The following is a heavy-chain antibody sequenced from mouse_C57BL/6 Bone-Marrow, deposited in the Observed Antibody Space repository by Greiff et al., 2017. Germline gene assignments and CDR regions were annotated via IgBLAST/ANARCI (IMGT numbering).Heavy chain of an antibody. D-gene: IGHD1-1*02. CDR2: IYPSSGNT. V-gene: IGHV1-81*01. Sequence: VQLLQSGAELVRPGASVKLSCKASGYIFPSLGISCVKQSTGQGLECIGEIYPSSGNTHYNEKFKGKATLTADKSSSTAYMELRSLTSEDSAVYVCAREDYPNFAYWGQGTRVTVTA. CDR1: GYIFPSLG. J-gene: IGHJ3*01. CDR3: AREDYPNFAY.